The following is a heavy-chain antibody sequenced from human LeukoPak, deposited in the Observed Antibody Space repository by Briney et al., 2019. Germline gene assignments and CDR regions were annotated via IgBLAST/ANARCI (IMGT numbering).Heavy chain of an antibody. CDR2: ISYDGSNK. CDR1: GFTFSSYG. V-gene: IGHV3-30*03. J-gene: IGHJ6*02. CDR3: ARAMVRGVITNYYYGMDV. Sequence: GRSLRLSCAASGFTFSSYGMHWVRQAPGKGLEWVAVISYDGSNKYYADSVKGRFTISRDNSKNTLYLQMNSLRAEDTAVYYCARAMVRGVITNYYYGMDVWGQGTTVTVSS. D-gene: IGHD3-10*01.